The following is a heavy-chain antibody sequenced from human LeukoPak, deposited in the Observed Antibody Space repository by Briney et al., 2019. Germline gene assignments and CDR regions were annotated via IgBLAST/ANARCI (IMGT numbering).Heavy chain of an antibody. CDR1: GGSISSSSYY. CDR2: IYYSGST. V-gene: IGHV4-39*07. CDR3: ARRSSGWYGGIDY. J-gene: IGHJ4*02. D-gene: IGHD6-19*01. Sequence: SETLSLTCTVSGGSISSSSYYWGWIRQPPGKGLEWIGSIYYSGSTYYNPSLKSRVTISVDTSKNQFSLKLSSVTAADTAVYYCARRSSGWYGGIDYWGQGTLVTVSS.